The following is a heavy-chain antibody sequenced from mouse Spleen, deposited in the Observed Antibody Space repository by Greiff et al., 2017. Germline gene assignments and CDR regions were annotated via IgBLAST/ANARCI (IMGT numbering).Heavy chain of an antibody. CDR3: ARGGTTYGSSLAWFAY. D-gene: IGHD1-1*01. CDR1: GYSFTGYF. V-gene: IGHV1-20*02. Sequence: VQLQQSGPELVKPGASVKISCKASGYSFTGYFMNWVMQSHGKSLEWIGRINPYNGDTFYNQKFKGKATLTVDKSSSTAHMELRSLASEDSAVXYCARGGTTYGSSLAWFAYWGQGTLVTVSA. J-gene: IGHJ3*01. CDR2: INPYNGDT.